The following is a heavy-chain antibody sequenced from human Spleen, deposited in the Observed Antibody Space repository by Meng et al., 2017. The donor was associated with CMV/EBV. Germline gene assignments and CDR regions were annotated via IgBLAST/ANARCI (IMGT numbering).Heavy chain of an antibody. D-gene: IGHD3-10*01. CDR2: ISYSGST. Sequence: SETLSLTCTVSGGSISSYYWSWIRQPPGKGLEWIGSISYSGSTYYNPSLKSRVTISVDTSKNQFSLKLSSVTAADTAVYYCARDHPNRGPSYGMDVWGQGTTVTVSS. J-gene: IGHJ6*02. CDR3: ARDHPNRGPSYGMDV. V-gene: IGHV4-39*07. CDR1: GGSISSYY.